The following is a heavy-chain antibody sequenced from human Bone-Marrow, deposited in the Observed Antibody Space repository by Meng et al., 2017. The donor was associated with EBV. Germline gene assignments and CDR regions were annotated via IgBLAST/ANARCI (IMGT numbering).Heavy chain of an antibody. V-gene: IGHV4-30-4*08. D-gene: IGHD1-26*01. CDR2: IFFRGET. CDR1: GNSLYIGCYY. J-gene: IGHJ5*02. Sequence: VQRQESDPGRVKPQHRLSLTCAATGNSLYIGCYYWSWIRQAPGKGLEWIGYIFFRGETYYTSSFRSRTTISLDTSKNQFSLKLTSVTAADTAVYFCARAGGSFTVDPWGQGALVTVSS. CDR3: ARAGGSFTVDP.